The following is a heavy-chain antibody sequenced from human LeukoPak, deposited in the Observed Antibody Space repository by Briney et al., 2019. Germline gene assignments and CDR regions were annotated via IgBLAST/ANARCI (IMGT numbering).Heavy chain of an antibody. CDR2: INPNSGGT. D-gene: IGHD6-19*01. Sequence: ASVKVSCKASGYTFTGYYIHWVRQAPGQELEWMGWINPNSGGTNYAQKFQGRVTMTRDTSISTAYMELSRLRSDDTAVYYCAMAGTLYYYYMDVWGKGTTVTVSS. CDR3: AMAGTLYYYYMDV. CDR1: GYTFTGYY. V-gene: IGHV1-2*02. J-gene: IGHJ6*03.